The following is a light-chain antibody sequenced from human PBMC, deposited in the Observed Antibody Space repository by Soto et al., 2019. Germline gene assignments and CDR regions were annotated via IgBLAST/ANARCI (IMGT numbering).Light chain of an antibody. V-gene: IGKV3-11*01. CDR2: DAS. Sequence: EIVLTQSPATLSLSPGERATLSCRASQSVSSYLAWYQQKPGQAPRLLIYDASRRVTGIPARFSGSGSGTDFTLTLSSLEPEDFAVYYCQQRAGSSAFGQGTRLEI. CDR3: QQRAGSSA. CDR1: QSVSSY. J-gene: IGKJ5*01.